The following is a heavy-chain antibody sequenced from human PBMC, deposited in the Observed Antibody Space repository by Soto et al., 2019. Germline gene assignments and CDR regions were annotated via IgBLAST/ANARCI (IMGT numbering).Heavy chain of an antibody. V-gene: IGHV1-69*01. CDR3: ARDGGRHSGGIDY. D-gene: IGHD1-26*01. CDR2: IIPIFGTA. CDR1: GGTFSSYS. J-gene: IGHJ4*02. Sequence: VQLVQSGAEVKKPGSSVKVSCKASGGTFSSYSINWVRQAPGQGLEWMGEIIPIFGTANYAQKVQGRVTITEDESTSTAYMELSSLRSEDTAVYYCARDGGRHSGGIDYWGQGTLVTVSS.